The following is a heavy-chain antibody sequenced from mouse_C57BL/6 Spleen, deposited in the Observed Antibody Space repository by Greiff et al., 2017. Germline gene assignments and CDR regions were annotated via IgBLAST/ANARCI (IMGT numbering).Heavy chain of an antibody. J-gene: IGHJ2*01. CDR1: GYAFTNYL. D-gene: IGHD2-3*01. V-gene: IGHV1-54*01. Sequence: VQLQQSGAELVRPGTSVKVSCKASGYAFTNYLIEWVKQRPGQGLEWIGVINPGSGGTNYNEKFKDKATLTADKSSSTAYMQRSSLTSEDSAVYFCAKSSIYDGYYPYYFDYWGQGTTLTVSS. CDR3: AKSSIYDGYYPYYFDY. CDR2: INPGSGGT.